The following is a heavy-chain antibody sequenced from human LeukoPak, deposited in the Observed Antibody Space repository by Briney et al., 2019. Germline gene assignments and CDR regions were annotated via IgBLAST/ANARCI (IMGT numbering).Heavy chain of an antibody. V-gene: IGHV4-38-2*02. CDR2: IYHSGST. Sequence: SETLSLTCTVSGGSISSYYWSWIRQPAGKGLEWIGSIYHSGSTYYNPPLKSRVTISVDTSKNQFSLKLSSVTAADTAVYYCARVWDFWSGYYPWGQGTLVTVSS. J-gene: IGHJ5*02. CDR3: ARVWDFWSGYYP. CDR1: GGSISSYY. D-gene: IGHD3-3*01.